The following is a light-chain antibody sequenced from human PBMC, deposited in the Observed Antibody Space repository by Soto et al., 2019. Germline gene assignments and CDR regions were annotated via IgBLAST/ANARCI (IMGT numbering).Light chain of an antibody. CDR3: QQYDNWPTWT. CDR2: GAS. CDR1: QSVSSN. V-gene: IGKV3-15*01. J-gene: IGKJ1*01. Sequence: EIVMTQSPATLSGSPGERATLSCRASQSVSSNLAWYQQKPGQAPRLLIFGASTRATGIPARFSGSGPGTEFTLTISSLQSEDFAVYYCQQYDNWPTWTFGQGTKVDIK.